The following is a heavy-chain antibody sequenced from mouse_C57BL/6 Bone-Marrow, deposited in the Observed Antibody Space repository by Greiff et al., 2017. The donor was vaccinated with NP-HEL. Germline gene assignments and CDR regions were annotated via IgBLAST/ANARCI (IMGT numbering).Heavy chain of an antibody. CDR2: FYPGSGSI. D-gene: IGHD2-5*01. CDR3: ARHEGGAYYSNGAWFAY. Sequence: VQLQQSGAELVKPGASVKLSCKASGYTFTEYTIHWVKQRSGQGLEWIGWFYPGSGSIKYNEKFKDKATLTADKSSSTAYMELSRMTSEDSAVYFCARHEGGAYYSNGAWFAYWGQGTLVTVSA. CDR1: GYTFTEYT. V-gene: IGHV1-62-2*01. J-gene: IGHJ3*01.